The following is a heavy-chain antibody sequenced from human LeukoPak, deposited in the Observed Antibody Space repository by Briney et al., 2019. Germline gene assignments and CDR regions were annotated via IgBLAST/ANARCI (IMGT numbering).Heavy chain of an antibody. V-gene: IGHV4-38-2*01. CDR3: ARRHDYDILTGYYHWYFDL. D-gene: IGHD3-9*01. CDR2: TYHSGST. CDR1: GYSISSGYY. Sequence: KPSETLSLTCAVSGYSISSGYYWGWIRQPPGKGLEWIGGTYHSGSTYYNPSLKSRVTISVDTSKNQFSLKLSSVTAADTAVYYCARRHDYDILTGYYHWYFDLWGRGTLVTVSS. J-gene: IGHJ2*01.